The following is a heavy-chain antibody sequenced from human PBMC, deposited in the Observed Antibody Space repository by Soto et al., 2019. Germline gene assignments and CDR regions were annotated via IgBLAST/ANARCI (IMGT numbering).Heavy chain of an antibody. CDR3: ARQGLTVPGTPARPYDAMDV. CDR1: VGTFSDYA. J-gene: IGHJ6*02. CDR2: VIPILGTE. D-gene: IGHD6-19*01. Sequence: QLHLVQSEAEVKKPGSSVKVSCKVSVGTFSDYAIAWVRQVPGQGLEWMGEVIPILGTEKYAEKFQGRVTISADESTTTAYMEMSSLRSEDTAVYYCARQGLTVPGTPARPYDAMDVWGQGTTVTVSS. V-gene: IGHV1-69*01.